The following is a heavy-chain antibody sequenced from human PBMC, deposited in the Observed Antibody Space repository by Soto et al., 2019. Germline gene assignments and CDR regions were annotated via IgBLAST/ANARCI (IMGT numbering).Heavy chain of an antibody. CDR2: FDPDEAET. J-gene: IGHJ5*02. D-gene: IGHD4-17*01. V-gene: IGHV1-24*01. CDR1: GYTLNEVA. CDR3: TTYDGDYHFDH. Sequence: QVQLVQSGAEVKKPGASVKVSCKVSGYTLNEVAMHWVRQAPGKGLEWLGGFDPDEAETIYAQHFQGRVTMTEDTSTDTVYMELSSLRSEGTALYFCTTYDGDYHFDHWGQGTLVTVSS.